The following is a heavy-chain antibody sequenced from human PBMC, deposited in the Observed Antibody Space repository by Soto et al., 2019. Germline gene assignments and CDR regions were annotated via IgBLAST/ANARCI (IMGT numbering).Heavy chain of an antibody. CDR2: IYYSGST. CDR3: ARDPGIAAAGVFDX. V-gene: IGHV4-61*01. J-gene: IGHJ4*02. CDR1: GGSVSSVSYY. D-gene: IGHD6-13*01. Sequence: SDTLSLTCTVSGGSVSSVSYYWSWIRQPPGKGLELIGYIYYSGSTNYNPSLKSRVTISVDTSKKQFSLKLSSVTAADTAVYYCARDPGIAAAGVFDXWGQGTLVTVSX.